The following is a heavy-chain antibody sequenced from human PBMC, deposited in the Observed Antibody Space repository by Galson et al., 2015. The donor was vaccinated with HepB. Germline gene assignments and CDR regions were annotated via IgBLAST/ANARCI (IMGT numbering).Heavy chain of an antibody. CDR2: IIPIFGTA. J-gene: IGHJ6*02. CDR3: ASIRITIFGVVITPYYGMDV. D-gene: IGHD3-3*01. CDR1: GGTFSSYA. V-gene: IGHV1-69*13. Sequence: SVKVSCKASGGTFSSYAISWVRQAPGQGLEWMGGIIPIFGTANYAQKFQGGVTITADESTSTAYMELSSLRSEDTAVYYCASIRITIFGVVITPYYGMDVWGQGTTVTVSS.